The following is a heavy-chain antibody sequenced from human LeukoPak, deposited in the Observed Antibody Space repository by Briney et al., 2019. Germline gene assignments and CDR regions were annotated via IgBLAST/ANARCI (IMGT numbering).Heavy chain of an antibody. V-gene: IGHV4-59*12. CDR1: GGSISSYY. CDR2: IYYSGST. D-gene: IGHD6-19*01. Sequence: SETLSLTCTVSGGSISSYYWSWIRQPPGKGLEWIGYIYYSGSTNYNPSLKSRVTISLDTSKNHSSLKLSSVAAADTAVYYCARDGAPYSSGWYYWGQGTLVTVSS. J-gene: IGHJ4*02. CDR3: ARDGAPYSSGWYY.